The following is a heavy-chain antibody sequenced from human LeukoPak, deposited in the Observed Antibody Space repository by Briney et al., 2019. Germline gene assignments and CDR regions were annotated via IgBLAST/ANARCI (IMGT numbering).Heavy chain of an antibody. D-gene: IGHD1-26*01. J-gene: IGHJ6*03. V-gene: IGHV7-4-1*02. CDR3: ARAMRIVGAGGGYYFMDV. CDR1: GYMFTTYA. CDR2: IQTNTGDP. Sequence: ASVKVSCKASGYMFTTYAMNWVRQSPGQGLEWMGWIQTNTGDPTFPQALTGRFVFSLYTSVRTAYLQITSLKAEDTAVYYCARAMRIVGAGGGYYFMDVWGKGTTVIVSS.